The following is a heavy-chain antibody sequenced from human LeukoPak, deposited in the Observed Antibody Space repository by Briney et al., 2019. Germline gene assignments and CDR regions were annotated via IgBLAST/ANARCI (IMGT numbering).Heavy chain of an antibody. CDR2: VYYSGST. CDR3: ASADYYDIGGYYLLGD. CDR1: GGSISSHY. D-gene: IGHD3-22*01. J-gene: IGHJ4*02. Sequence: SETLSLTCTVSGGSISSHYWSWIRQSPGTGLEWIGHVYYSGSTSHNPSLKSRVTISLNSSKNQFSLTLSSVTAADTAVYYCASADYYDIGGYYLLGDWGQGALVTVAS. V-gene: IGHV4-59*11.